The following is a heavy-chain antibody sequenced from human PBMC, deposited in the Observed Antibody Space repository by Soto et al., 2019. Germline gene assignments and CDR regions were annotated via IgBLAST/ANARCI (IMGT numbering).Heavy chain of an antibody. J-gene: IGHJ2*01. CDR2: IKQDGSEK. D-gene: IGHD2-15*01. V-gene: IGHV3-7*01. Sequence: EVQLVESGGGLVQPGGSLRLSCAASGFTFSRYWMSWVRQAPGKGLEWVANIKQDGSEKYYVDSVKGRFTISRENAKNSLHMQMNSLRAEDTAVYYCVRSTGYCSGGSCYQDYWYFDLWGRGTLVTVSS. CDR1: GFTFSRYW. CDR3: VRSTGYCSGGSCYQDYWYFDL.